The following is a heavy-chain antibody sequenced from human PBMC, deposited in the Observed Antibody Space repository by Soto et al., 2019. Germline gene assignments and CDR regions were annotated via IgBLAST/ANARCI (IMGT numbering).Heavy chain of an antibody. CDR3: AREGYCSSTSRYKGIYYYYYGMDV. D-gene: IGHD2-2*02. Sequence: ASVKVSCKASGYTFTSYGISWVRQAPGQGLEWMGWISAYNGNTNYAQKLQGRVTMTTDTSTSTAYMELRSLRSDDTAVYYCAREGYCSSTSRYKGIYYYYYGMDVWGQGTTVTVSS. J-gene: IGHJ6*02. CDR1: GYTFTSYG. V-gene: IGHV1-18*01. CDR2: ISAYNGNT.